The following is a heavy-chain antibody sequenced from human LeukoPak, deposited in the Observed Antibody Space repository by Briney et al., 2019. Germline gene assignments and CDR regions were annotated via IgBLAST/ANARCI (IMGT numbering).Heavy chain of an antibody. D-gene: IGHD1-26*01. CDR1: GGSFSGYY. J-gene: IGHJ4*02. V-gene: IGHV4-34*01. CDR2: IHPSGST. Sequence: SETLSLTCVVYGGSFSGYYCTWIRQAPGKGLEWIGEIHPSGSTNYNPSLMSRVSLSLDTSKNQFSLRLSSVTAADTAVYFCARGLDTYKSGVDWGQGTLVTVSS. CDR3: ARGLDTYKSGVD.